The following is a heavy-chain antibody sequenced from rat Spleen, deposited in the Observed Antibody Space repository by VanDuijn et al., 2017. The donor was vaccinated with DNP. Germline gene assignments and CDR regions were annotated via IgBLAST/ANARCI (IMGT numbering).Heavy chain of an antibody. D-gene: IGHD1-2*01. V-gene: IGHV5S10*01. Sequence: EVQLVESGGDLVQPGRSLKLSCAASGFTFSGYAMAWVRQSPKKGLEWVANIIYNGRRTSYRDSVKGRFTISRDNAKSTLYLQMDSLRAEETANYYCTTTRITIAAPSWGQGGMVTVSS. CDR3: TTTRITIAAPS. J-gene: IGHJ2*01. CDR2: IIYNGRRT. CDR1: GFTFSGYA.